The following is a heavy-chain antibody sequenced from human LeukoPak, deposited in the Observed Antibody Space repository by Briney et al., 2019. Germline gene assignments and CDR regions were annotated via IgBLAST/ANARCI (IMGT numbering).Heavy chain of an antibody. Sequence: SETLSLTCTVSGGPISSGGYYWSWIRQHPGKGLEWIGYIYYSGSTYYNPSLKSRVTISVDTSKNQFSLKLSSVTAADTAVYYCARARRGGIFFDYWGQGTLVTVSS. CDR3: ARARRGGIFFDY. J-gene: IGHJ4*02. V-gene: IGHV4-31*03. D-gene: IGHD6-13*01. CDR1: GGPISSGGYY. CDR2: IYYSGST.